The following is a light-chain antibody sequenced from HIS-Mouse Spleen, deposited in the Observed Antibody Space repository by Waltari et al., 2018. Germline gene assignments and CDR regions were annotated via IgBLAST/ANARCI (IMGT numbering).Light chain of an antibody. CDR1: QGIRSY. CDR2: AAS. J-gene: IGKJ4*01. V-gene: IGKV1-9*01. CDR3: QQLNSYPF. Sequence: DLQLTQSPSFLSASVEDRVTITCRAIQGIRSYLAWYQQKPGKAPKLLIYAASTLQSGGPSRFSGSGSGTECTLTISSLQPEDFATYYCQQLNSYPFFGGGTKVEIK.